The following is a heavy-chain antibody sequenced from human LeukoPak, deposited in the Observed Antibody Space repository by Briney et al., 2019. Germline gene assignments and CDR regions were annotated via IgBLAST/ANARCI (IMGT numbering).Heavy chain of an antibody. CDR1: GFTFSTYA. J-gene: IGHJ5*02. V-gene: IGHV3-15*01. CDR2: VKSKTDGGTT. CDR3: TTDGGGKGFDP. Sequence: GGSLRLSCAASGFTFSTYALSWVRQAPGKGPEWVDRVKSKTDGGTTDYAAPVKGRFTISRDDSKNTLYLQMNSLKTEDTAVYYCTTDGGGKGFDPWGQGTLVTVSS. D-gene: IGHD3-16*01.